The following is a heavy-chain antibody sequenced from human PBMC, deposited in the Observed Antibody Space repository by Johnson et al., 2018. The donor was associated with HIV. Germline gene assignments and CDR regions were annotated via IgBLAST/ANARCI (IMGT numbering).Heavy chain of an antibody. CDR1: GFTFSNYW. J-gene: IGHJ3*01. D-gene: IGHD6-6*01. V-gene: IGHV3-7*05. CDR2: IKQDGSAK. Sequence: VQLVESGGGLVQPGGSLGLSCAASGFTFSNYWMSWVRQAPGKGLAWVASIKQDGSAKFYVDPVMGRFTISRDNAKNSLYLQMNSLGAEDTAVYYCARTYSTSSDDAFDVWGQGTMVTVSS. CDR3: ARTYSTSSDDAFDV.